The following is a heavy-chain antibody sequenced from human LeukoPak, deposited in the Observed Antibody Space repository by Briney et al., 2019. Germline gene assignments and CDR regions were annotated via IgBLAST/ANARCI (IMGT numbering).Heavy chain of an antibody. CDR2: MNPNSGNT. V-gene: IGHV1-8*01. Sequence: GASVKVSCKASGYTSTSYDIHWVRQATGQGLEWMGWMNPNSGNTGYAQKFQGRVTMTRNTSISTAYMELSSLRSEDTAVYYCARRGGDYYGSGTSDYWGQGTLVTVSS. D-gene: IGHD3-10*01. J-gene: IGHJ4*02. CDR3: ARRGGDYYGSGTSDY. CDR1: GYTSTSYD.